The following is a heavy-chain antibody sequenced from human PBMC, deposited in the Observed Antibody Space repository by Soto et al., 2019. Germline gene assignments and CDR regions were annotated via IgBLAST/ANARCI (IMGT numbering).Heavy chain of an antibody. V-gene: IGHV4-39*01. Sequence: SVALSVTCTVSYGSFTTSRYYCVFVGRAPGKGLEWIGSVYYRGRSYSKSSVKSRVTISVDTSKNQFSLNFNSVTASDTALYYCVSQRTTVLTQAYFDYWGQGALVTVSS. CDR2: VYYRGRS. CDR1: YGSFTTSRYY. J-gene: IGHJ4*02. D-gene: IGHD4-17*01. CDR3: VSQRTTVLTQAYFDY.